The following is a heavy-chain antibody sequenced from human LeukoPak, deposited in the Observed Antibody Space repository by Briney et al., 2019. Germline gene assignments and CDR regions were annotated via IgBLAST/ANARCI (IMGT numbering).Heavy chain of an antibody. J-gene: IGHJ6*02. Sequence: SETLSLTCTVSGGSVSSPKYYWTWIRQPPGKGLEWIGNIYYSGNTNYNPSLQSRITISLDTSKKQFFLRLNSVTAADTAVYYCARDSDIVVTMIRPNSHYYGMDVWGQGTTVIVS. CDR2: IYYSGNT. CDR3: ARDSDIVVTMIRPNSHYYGMDV. V-gene: IGHV4-61*01. CDR1: GGSVSSPKYY. D-gene: IGHD5-12*01.